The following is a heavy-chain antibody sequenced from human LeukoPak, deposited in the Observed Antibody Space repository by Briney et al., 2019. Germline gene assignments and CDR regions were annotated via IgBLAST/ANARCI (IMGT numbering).Heavy chain of an antibody. CDR1: GFTFSSYS. Sequence: GGSLRLSCAASGFTFSSYSMNWVRQAPGKGLEWVSSISSSSSYIYYADSVKGRFTISRDNAENSLYLQMNSLRAEDTAMYYCAKGREYYYDSSGPRGYFDYWGQGTLVTVSS. D-gene: IGHD3-22*01. V-gene: IGHV3-21*01. J-gene: IGHJ4*02. CDR3: AKGREYYYDSSGPRGYFDY. CDR2: ISSSSSYI.